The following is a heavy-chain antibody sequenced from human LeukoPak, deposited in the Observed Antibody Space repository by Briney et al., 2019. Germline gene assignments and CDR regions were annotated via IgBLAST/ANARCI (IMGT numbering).Heavy chain of an antibody. D-gene: IGHD2-15*01. CDR2: ISHDGSNI. J-gene: IGHJ5*02. CDR3: AKDPYRVVVATGNYLDP. CDR1: GFTFSNYA. Sequence: SGGSLRLSCAASGFTFSNYAMHWVRQAPGKGLEWVAVISHDGSNIYYGDSVKGRFSISRDNSKNTLYLQMNSLRVEDTAVYYCAKDPYRVVVATGNYLDPWGQGTLVTVSS. V-gene: IGHV3-30*04.